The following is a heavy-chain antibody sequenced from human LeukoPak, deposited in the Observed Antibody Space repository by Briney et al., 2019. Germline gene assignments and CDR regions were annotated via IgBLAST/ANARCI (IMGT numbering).Heavy chain of an antibody. CDR2: ISSSGSTI. CDR1: GFTFSSYE. V-gene: IGHV3-48*03. CDR3: AARIQLWSYY. J-gene: IGHJ4*02. Sequence: GGSLRLSCAASGFTFSSYEMNWVRQAPGKGLEWVSYISSSGSTIYYADSVKGRFTISRDNAKNSLYLQMNSLRAEDTAVYYCAARIQLWSYYWGQGTLVTVSS. D-gene: IGHD5-18*01.